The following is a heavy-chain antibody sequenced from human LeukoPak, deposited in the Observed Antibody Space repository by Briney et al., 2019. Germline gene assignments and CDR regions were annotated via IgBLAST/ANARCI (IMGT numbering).Heavy chain of an antibody. CDR1: GFTFSSFS. V-gene: IGHV3-53*01. J-gene: IGHJ4*02. CDR3: ARGEGVAPDY. D-gene: IGHD5-12*01. Sequence: PGGSLRLSCAASGFTFSSFSMIWVRQAPGKGLEWVSVIYSGGSTYYADSVKGRFTISRDNSKNTLYLQMNSLRAEDTAVYYCARGEGVAPDYWGQGTLVTVSS. CDR2: IYSGGST.